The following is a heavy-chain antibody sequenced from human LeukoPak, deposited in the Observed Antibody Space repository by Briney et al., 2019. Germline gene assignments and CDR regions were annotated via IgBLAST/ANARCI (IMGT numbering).Heavy chain of an antibody. CDR3: YGGNAED. CDR2: INTDGRRT. Sequence: GGSLRLSCAVSGFTFSSYWMHWVRHAPGKGVVWVSGINTDGRRTFYADSVRGRFTISRDNAKNTLYLQMNSLRAEDTAVYYCYGGNAEDWGQGTLVTVSS. D-gene: IGHD4-23*01. V-gene: IGHV3-74*01. CDR1: GFTFSSYW. J-gene: IGHJ1*01.